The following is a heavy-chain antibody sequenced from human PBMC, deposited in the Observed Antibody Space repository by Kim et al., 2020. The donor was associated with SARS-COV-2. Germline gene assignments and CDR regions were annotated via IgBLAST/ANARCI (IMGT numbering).Heavy chain of an antibody. V-gene: IGHV3-11*03. D-gene: IGHD2-21*01. J-gene: IGHJ4*02. CDR1: GFMFSDFY. Sequence: GGSLRLSCTASGFMFSDFYMSWIRQAPGKGLESLSYISGNSRDTNYVDSVRGRFTISRDNAKDSLYLQMNSLRAEDTAVYYCARTARIPAYWGQGTLVT. CDR2: ISGNSRDT. CDR3: ARTARIPAY.